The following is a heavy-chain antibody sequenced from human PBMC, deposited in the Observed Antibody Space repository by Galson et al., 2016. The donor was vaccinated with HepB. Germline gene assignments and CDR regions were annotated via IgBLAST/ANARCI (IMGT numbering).Heavy chain of an antibody. CDR1: GYTFTGYY. CDR2: INPNSGGT. D-gene: IGHD3-10*01. V-gene: IGHV1-2*02. J-gene: IGHJ5*02. CDR3: ARGPEGLLWFGDANPTGWFAP. Sequence: SVKVSCTASGYTFTGYYMHWVRQAPGQGLEWMGWINPNSGGTNYAQKFQGRVTMTRDTSISTAYMELSRLRSDDTAVYYCARGPEGLLWFGDANPTGWFAPWGQGTLVTVSS.